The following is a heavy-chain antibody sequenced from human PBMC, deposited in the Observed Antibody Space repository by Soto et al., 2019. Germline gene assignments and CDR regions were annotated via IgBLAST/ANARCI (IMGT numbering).Heavy chain of an antibody. Sequence: SETLSLTCTVSGVSISSSSYYWSWIRQPPGKGLEWIGSIYYSGSTYYNPSLKSRVTISVDTSKNQFSLKLSSVTAADTAVYYCASNGAFSGIAASGMDVWGQGTTVTVSS. J-gene: IGHJ6*02. CDR1: GVSISSSSYY. D-gene: IGHD6-25*01. CDR3: ASNGAFSGIAASGMDV. V-gene: IGHV4-39*01. CDR2: IYYSGST.